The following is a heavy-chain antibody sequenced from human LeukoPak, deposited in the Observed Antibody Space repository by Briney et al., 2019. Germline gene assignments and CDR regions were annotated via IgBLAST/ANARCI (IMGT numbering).Heavy chain of an antibody. V-gene: IGHV4-59*01. Sequence: PSETLSLTCTVSGGSISSYYWSWIRQPPGKGLEWIGYIYYSGSTNYNPSLKSRVTISVDTSKNQFSLKLSSVTAADTAVYYCARDTRLWFGELFQDAFDIWGQGTRVTVSS. CDR3: ARDTRLWFGELFQDAFDI. CDR1: GGSISSYY. J-gene: IGHJ3*02. CDR2: IYYSGST. D-gene: IGHD3-10*01.